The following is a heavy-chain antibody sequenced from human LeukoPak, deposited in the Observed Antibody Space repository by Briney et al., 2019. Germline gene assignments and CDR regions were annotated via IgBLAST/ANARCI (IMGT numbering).Heavy chain of an antibody. CDR3: IVFGDSNH. V-gene: IGHV3-53*01. J-gene: IGHJ5*02. Sequence: GGSLRLSCAASGLTGSHNYVSWVRQAPGKGLEWVSAIHTSGDTCYADSVKGRFTISRDTSKDTLYLQINSLRVEDTAVYYCIVFGDSNHWGQGTLVTVSS. CDR2: IHTSGDT. D-gene: IGHD4-17*01. CDR1: GLTGSHNY.